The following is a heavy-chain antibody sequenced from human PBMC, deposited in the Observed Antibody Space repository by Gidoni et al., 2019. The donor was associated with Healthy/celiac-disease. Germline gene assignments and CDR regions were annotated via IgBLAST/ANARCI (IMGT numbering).Heavy chain of an antibody. Sequence: QVQLVQSGAEVKKPGPSVKVSGKASGGTFSSYAISWVRQASGQGIEWMGGIIPIFGTANYAQKFQGSVTITADESTSPAYMALSSLRSEDTAVYYCARAPGSSGRIFDYWGQGTLVPVSS. CDR1: GGTFSSYA. V-gene: IGHV1-69*01. D-gene: IGHD6-19*01. J-gene: IGHJ4*02. CDR2: IIPIFGTA. CDR3: ARAPGSSGRIFDY.